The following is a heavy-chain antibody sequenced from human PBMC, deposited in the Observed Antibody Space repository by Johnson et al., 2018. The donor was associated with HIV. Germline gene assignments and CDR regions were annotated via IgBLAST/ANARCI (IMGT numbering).Heavy chain of an antibody. D-gene: IGHD3-10*01. CDR1: GFTFDDYT. CDR3: ASEVRGVLDI. J-gene: IGHJ3*02. V-gene: IGHV3-43*01. CDR2: ITWNGGST. Sequence: VQLVESGGVVVQPGGSLRLSCAASGFTFDDYTMHWVRQAPGKGLEWVSLITWNGGSTYYADFVKDRFTISRDNSKNTLCLQMNSLRPEDTAVYYCASEVRGVLDIWGQGTMVTVSS.